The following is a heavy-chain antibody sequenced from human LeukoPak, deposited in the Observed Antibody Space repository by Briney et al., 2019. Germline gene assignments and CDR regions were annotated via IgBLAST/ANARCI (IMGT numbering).Heavy chain of an antibody. Sequence: GGSLRLSCPASGFTFNNYGMHWVRQAPGKGLEWVAVISYDGSNKYYADSVKGRFTISRDNSKNTLYLQMNSLRAEDTAVYYCAKDHLRWEPTSGYFDYWGQGTLVTVSS. CDR3: AKDHLRWEPTSGYFDY. J-gene: IGHJ4*02. D-gene: IGHD1-14*01. CDR2: ISYDGSNK. V-gene: IGHV3-30*18. CDR1: GFTFNNYG.